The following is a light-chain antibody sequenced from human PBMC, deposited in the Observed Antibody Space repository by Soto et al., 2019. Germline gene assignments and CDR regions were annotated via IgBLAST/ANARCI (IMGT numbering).Light chain of an antibody. CDR3: QQRHMWPIT. CDR2: DAY. CDR1: PSFRGL. Sequence: EVVLTQSPVTLSLSPGERATLSCRASPSFRGLLAWYQQKPGQAPRLLIYDAYNSATGIPPRFSGSGSGTDFTVTISSLAPEDSAVYYCQQRHMWPITFSQETRQQIK. J-gene: IGKJ5*01. V-gene: IGKV3-11*01.